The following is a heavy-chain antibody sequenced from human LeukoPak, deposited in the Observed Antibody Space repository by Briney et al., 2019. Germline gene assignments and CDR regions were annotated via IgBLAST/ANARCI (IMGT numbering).Heavy chain of an antibody. V-gene: IGHV5-10-1*01. CDR1: GYSFTSYW. Sequence: GESLKISCKGSGYSFTSYWINWVRQMPGKGLEWMGRIDPNDSYTKYGPSFQGHVTISADKSISTAYLQWISLKASDTAIYYCARLDSSSLADHWGQGTLVTVSS. J-gene: IGHJ5*02. CDR2: IDPNDSYT. D-gene: IGHD6-13*01. CDR3: ARLDSSSLADH.